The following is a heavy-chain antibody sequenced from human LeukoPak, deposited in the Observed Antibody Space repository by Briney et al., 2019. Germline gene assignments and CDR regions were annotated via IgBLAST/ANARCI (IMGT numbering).Heavy chain of an antibody. V-gene: IGHV1-2*02. Sequence: GASVTVSCKASGYTFTGYYMHWVRQAPGQGLEWMGWINPNSGGTNYAQKFQGRVTMTRDTSISTAYMELSRLRSDDTAVYYCARVPASGRIVGATIDYWGQGTLVTVSS. D-gene: IGHD1-26*01. J-gene: IGHJ4*02. CDR1: GYTFTGYY. CDR2: INPNSGGT. CDR3: ARVPASGRIVGATIDY.